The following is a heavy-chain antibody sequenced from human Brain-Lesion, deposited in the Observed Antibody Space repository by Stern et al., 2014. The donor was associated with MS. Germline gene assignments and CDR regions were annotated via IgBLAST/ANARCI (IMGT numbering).Heavy chain of an antibody. J-gene: IGHJ4*02. V-gene: IGHV4-34*01. CDR2: INHSGRI. D-gene: IGHD2-21*01. CDR1: GGSFSGYY. CDR3: ARDVGGAFDY. Sequence: QVQLQEWGAGLLTPSETLSLTCGVYGGSFSGYYWTSIRQPPGKGLGWIGEINHSGRINYNPSLESRVPMSVDTSKHQLSLRLSSATAADTAVYYCARDVGGAFDYWGQGTLVTVSS.